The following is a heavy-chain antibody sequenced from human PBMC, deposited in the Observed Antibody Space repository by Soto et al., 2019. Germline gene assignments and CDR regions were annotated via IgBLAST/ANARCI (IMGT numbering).Heavy chain of an antibody. CDR1: GVTFSSFA. CDR3: AKDGEDVVVVPDAYNWFDP. V-gene: IGHV3-23*01. J-gene: IGHJ5*02. D-gene: IGHD2-2*01. Sequence: VQLLESGGGLVQPGGSLRLSCAASGVTFSSFAMSWVRQAPGKGLEWVSTISGSGGSTHYADSVKGRFTISRDNSKNTLYLQMNILRAEDTAVYYCAKDGEDVVVVPDAYNWFDPWGQGTLVTVCS. CDR2: ISGSGGST.